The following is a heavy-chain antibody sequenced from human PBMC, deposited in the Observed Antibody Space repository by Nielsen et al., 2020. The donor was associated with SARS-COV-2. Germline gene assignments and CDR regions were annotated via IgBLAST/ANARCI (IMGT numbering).Heavy chain of an antibody. CDR3: ARGLGPSDY. V-gene: IGHV4-34*01. CDR2: INHSGST. D-gene: IGHD7-27*01. CDR1: GGSFSGYY. J-gene: IGHJ4*02. Sequence: SQTLSLTCAVYGGSFSGYYWSWIRQPPGKGLEWIGEINHSGSTNYNPSLKSRVTISVDTSKNQFSLKLSSVTAADTAVYYCARGLGPSDYWGQGTLATVSS.